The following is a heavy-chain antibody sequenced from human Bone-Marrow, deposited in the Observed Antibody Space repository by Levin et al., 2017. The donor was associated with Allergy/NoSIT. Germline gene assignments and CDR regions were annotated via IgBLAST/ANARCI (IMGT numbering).Heavy chain of an antibody. D-gene: IGHD5-12*01. J-gene: IGHJ4*02. CDR1: GFTFSNAW. CDR2: IKSKTDGGTT. V-gene: IGHV3-15*01. CDR3: TTAYVATIGFDY. Sequence: PGGSLRLSCAASGFTFSNAWMSWVRQAPGKGLEWVGRIKSKTDGGTTDYAAPVKGRFTISRDDSKNTLYLQMNSLKTEDTAVYYCTTAYVATIGFDYWGQGTLVTVSS.